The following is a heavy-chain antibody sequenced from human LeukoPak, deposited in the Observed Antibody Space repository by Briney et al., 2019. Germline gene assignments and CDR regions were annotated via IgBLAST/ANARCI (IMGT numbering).Heavy chain of an antibody. Sequence: GGSLRLSCAASGFTFSSYGMNWVRQAPGKGMGWVSFISIGSTYIYYADSVKGRFTISRVNATDSIYMQMNSLTAAEPAVYYCAGGHCTSTSCYQFYLDYWGQGTLVTVSS. CDR1: GFTFSSYG. D-gene: IGHD2-2*01. CDR2: ISIGSTYI. J-gene: IGHJ4*02. V-gene: IGHV3-21*01. CDR3: AGGHCTSTSCYQFYLDY.